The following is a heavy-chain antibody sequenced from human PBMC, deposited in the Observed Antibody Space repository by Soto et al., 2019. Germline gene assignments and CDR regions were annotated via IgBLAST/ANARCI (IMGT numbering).Heavy chain of an antibody. CDR3: ARGGYSSGLLFDP. CDR2: IYHSGST. CDR1: GGSISRGGYC. V-gene: IGHV4-30-2*01. J-gene: IGHJ5*02. Sequence: SETMSLTCAAAGGSISRGGYCWSWIRQTPGKGLEWIGYIYHSGSTYYNPSLKSRVTISVDRSKNQFSLKLSSVTAADTAVYYCARGGYSSGLLFDPWGQGTLVTVSS. D-gene: IGHD6-19*01.